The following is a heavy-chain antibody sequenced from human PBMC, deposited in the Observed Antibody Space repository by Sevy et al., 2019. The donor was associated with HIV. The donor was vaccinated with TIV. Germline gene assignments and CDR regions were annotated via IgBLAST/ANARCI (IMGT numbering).Heavy chain of an antibody. D-gene: IGHD2-21*01. V-gene: IGHV4-34*10. CDR1: GGSFNNDY. Sequence: SETLSLTCAVYGGSFNNDYWTWIRQPPGKGLEWIGEVSRAGTTKYNPPLQSRTTMSLDTSTNQFSLKLTSVTAADTAMYYCARSVPSVLTGPVGLFFQVYSGWFDPWGQGIMVTVSS. J-gene: IGHJ5*02. CDR3: ARSVPSVLTGPVGLFFQVYSGWFDP. CDR2: VSRAGTT.